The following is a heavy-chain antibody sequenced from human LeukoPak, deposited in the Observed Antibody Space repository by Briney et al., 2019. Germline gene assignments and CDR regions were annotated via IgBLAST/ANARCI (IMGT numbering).Heavy chain of an antibody. Sequence: PGGSLRLSCAASGFTFSSYAMSWVRQAPGKGLEWVSAISGSGGSTYYADSVKGRFTISRDNSKNTLYLQMNSLRAEDTAVYYCAKVSGGYYDSSGSYFDYWGQGTLVTVSS. CDR1: GFTFSSYA. D-gene: IGHD3-22*01. CDR3: AKVSGGYYDSSGSYFDY. V-gene: IGHV3-23*01. CDR2: ISGSGGST. J-gene: IGHJ4*02.